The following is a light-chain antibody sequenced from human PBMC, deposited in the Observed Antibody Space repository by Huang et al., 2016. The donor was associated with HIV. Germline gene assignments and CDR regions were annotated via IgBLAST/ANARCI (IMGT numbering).Light chain of an antibody. V-gene: IGKV3-15*01. Sequence: IVMTQSPVTLSVSPGERAALSCRAGQSIKSNLAWYQQKPGLAPRLLIYGASTRATGVPARFSGSGSVTEFTLTINNLQSDDFAVYYCQQYDYWPPVTFGQGTKV. CDR1: QSIKSN. CDR3: QQYDYWPPVT. CDR2: GAS. J-gene: IGKJ1*01.